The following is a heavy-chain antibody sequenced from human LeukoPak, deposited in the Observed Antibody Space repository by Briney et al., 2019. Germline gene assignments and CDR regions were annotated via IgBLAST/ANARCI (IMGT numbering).Heavy chain of an antibody. CDR2: ISGSGGST. V-gene: IGHV3-23*01. CDR3: ARDAGYGYDRFDY. D-gene: IGHD5-18*01. J-gene: IGHJ4*02. Sequence: GGSLRLSCAASGFTFSSYGMSWVRQAPGKGLEWVSAISGSGGSTYYADSVKGRFTISRDNSKNSLYLQMNSLRAEDTAVYYCARDAGYGYDRFDYWGQGTQVTVSS. CDR1: GFTFSSYG.